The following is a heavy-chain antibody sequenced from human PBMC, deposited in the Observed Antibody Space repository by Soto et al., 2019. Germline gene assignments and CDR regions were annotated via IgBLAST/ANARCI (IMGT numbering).Heavy chain of an antibody. V-gene: IGHV3-23*01. Sequence: EVQLLESGGGLVQPGGSLRLSCAASGFIFTNYAMSWVRQAPGKRLEWVSSISRTGDAHYADSVKGRFTISRDDSKNTLYLQLNSLRAEDTAVYNCAKNYFMDVWGKGTTVTVSS. D-gene: IGHD3-10*01. CDR1: GFIFTNYA. CDR2: ISRTGDA. CDR3: AKNYFMDV. J-gene: IGHJ6*03.